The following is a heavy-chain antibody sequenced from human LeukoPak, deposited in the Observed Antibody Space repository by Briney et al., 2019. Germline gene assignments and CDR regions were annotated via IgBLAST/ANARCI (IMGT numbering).Heavy chain of an antibody. Sequence: GASVKVSCKASGGTFSSYAISWVRQAPGQGLEWMGGIIPIFGTANYAQKFQGRVTMTRDMSTSTVYMELSSLRSEDTAVYFCARHSCSSTSCHSRMGGSDFDYWGQGTLVTVSS. CDR3: ARHSCSSTSCHSRMGGSDFDY. V-gene: IGHV1-69*05. J-gene: IGHJ4*02. D-gene: IGHD2-2*02. CDR1: GGTFSSYA. CDR2: IIPIFGTA.